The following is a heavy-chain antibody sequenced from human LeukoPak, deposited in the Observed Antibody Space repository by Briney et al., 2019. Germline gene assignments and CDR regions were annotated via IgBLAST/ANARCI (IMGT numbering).Heavy chain of an antibody. V-gene: IGHV3-7*01. D-gene: IGHD6-19*01. CDR3: AREVPSGIAVDAFDI. Sequence: GGSLRLSCAASGFTFSSYWMSWVRQAPGKGLEWVANIKQDGSEKYYVDSVKGRFTISRDNAKNSLYLQMNSLRAEDTAVYYCAREVPSGIAVDAFDIWGQGTMVTVSS. CDR2: IKQDGSEK. CDR1: GFTFSSYW. J-gene: IGHJ3*02.